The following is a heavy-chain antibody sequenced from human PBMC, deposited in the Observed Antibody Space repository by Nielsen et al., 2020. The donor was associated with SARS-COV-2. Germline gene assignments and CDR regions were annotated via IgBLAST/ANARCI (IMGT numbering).Heavy chain of an antibody. Sequence: ASVKVSCKASRYSFASYSMHWVRQAPGQRLEWMGWINAGNGNTRYSQKFQGRVTFTRDTSASTAYMELSSLRFEDTAVYYCARERSREYGIDVWGQGTTVTVSS. CDR1: RYSFASYS. CDR2: INAGNGNT. D-gene: IGHD1-26*01. J-gene: IGHJ6*02. V-gene: IGHV1-3*01. CDR3: ARERSREYGIDV.